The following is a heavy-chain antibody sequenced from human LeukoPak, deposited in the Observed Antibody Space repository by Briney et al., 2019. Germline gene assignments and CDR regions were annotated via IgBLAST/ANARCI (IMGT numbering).Heavy chain of an antibody. D-gene: IGHD4-17*01. CDR1: GFTFSSYA. Sequence: QPGGSLRLSCAASGFTFSSYAMSWVRQAPGRGLEWVSSISGSGGSTQYADSVQGRFAISRDNSKNVLYLQMNSLRAEDTAVYFCARDPNGDYIGTFDMWGRGTMVSVSS. J-gene: IGHJ3*02. V-gene: IGHV3-23*01. CDR3: ARDPNGDYIGTFDM. CDR2: ISGSGGST.